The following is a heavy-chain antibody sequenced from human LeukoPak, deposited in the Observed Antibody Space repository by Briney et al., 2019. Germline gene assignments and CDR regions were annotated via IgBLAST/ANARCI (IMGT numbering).Heavy chain of an antibody. J-gene: IGHJ4*02. CDR1: GFTFNNYA. Sequence: GGSLRLSCAASGFTFNNYAMSWVRQAPGEGLEWVSTISISGGTTYYADSVKGRFTISRDNSKNTLYLQMNSLRAEDTAVYYCAKDFYLMRVGATNFDYWGQGTLVTVPS. V-gene: IGHV3-23*01. CDR2: ISISGGTT. D-gene: IGHD1-26*01. CDR3: AKDFYLMRVGATNFDY.